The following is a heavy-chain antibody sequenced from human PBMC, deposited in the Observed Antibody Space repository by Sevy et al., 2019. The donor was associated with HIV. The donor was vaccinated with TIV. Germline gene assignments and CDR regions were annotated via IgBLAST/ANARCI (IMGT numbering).Heavy chain of an antibody. J-gene: IGHJ4*02. Sequence: ASVKVSCRTSGYTFSGYYVHWLRQAPGQGLEWMGWINPGSGGTFFAKNFQDRVTLTLDTSITTAYMELSSLRLDDAAIYYCARMGNYYDSSGYDPLKFWGQGTMVTVS. V-gene: IGHV1-2*02. CDR2: INPGSGGT. CDR3: ARMGNYYDSSGYDPLKF. CDR1: GYTFSGYY. D-gene: IGHD3-22*01.